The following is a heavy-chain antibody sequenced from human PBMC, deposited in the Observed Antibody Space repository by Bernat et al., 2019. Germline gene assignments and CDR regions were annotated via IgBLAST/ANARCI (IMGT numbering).Heavy chain of an antibody. D-gene: IGHD3-10*02. V-gene: IGHV4-59*08. CDR3: ARMFPPLTDYYFDS. CDR2: VSYTGST. J-gene: IGHJ4*02. Sequence: QVQLQESGPGLVKPSETLSLTCTVSGGSISNYYWGWVRQPPGEELEWIGYVSYTGSTHYTPHLKSRATVSLDTSDNQFSLNLSSVTAADTAVYYCARMFPPLTDYYFDSWGQGTLVTVSS. CDR1: GGSISNYY.